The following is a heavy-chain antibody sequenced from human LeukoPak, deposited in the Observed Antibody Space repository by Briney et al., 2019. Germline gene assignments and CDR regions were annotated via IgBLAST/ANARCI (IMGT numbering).Heavy chain of an antibody. CDR1: GFTFSNYG. V-gene: IGHV3-30*02. Sequence: PGGSLRLSCAASGFTFSNYGMHWVRQAPGKGLEGVAFIRYDARNIYYADSVKGRFTISRDNSKKTLYLQMNSLRAEDTAFYYCAKDIYSYGELDHWGQGALVIVS. J-gene: IGHJ4*02. D-gene: IGHD5-18*01. CDR2: IRYDARNI. CDR3: AKDIYSYGELDH.